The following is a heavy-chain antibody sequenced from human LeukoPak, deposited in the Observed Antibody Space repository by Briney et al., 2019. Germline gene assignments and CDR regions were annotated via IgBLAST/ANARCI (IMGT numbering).Heavy chain of an antibody. CDR1: GFTVSSNY. Sequence: GGSLRLSCAASGFTVSSNYMSWVRQAPGKGLEWVSVIYSGGSTYYADSVKGRFTISRDNSKNTLYLQMNSLRAEDMAVYYCARDKGGYDLHYFDYWGQGTLVTVSS. V-gene: IGHV3-66*01. D-gene: IGHD5-12*01. J-gene: IGHJ4*02. CDR2: IYSGGST. CDR3: ARDKGGYDLHYFDY.